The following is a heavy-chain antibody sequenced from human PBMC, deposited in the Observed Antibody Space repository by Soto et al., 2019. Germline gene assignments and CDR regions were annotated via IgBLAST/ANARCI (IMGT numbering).Heavy chain of an antibody. J-gene: IGHJ6*02. V-gene: IGHV1-18*04. CDR1: GYTFTSYG. Sequence: QVQLGQSGAEVKKPVASVKVSCKASGYTFTSYGISWVRQAPGHGLEWMGWISAYNGNTNYAQKLQGRVTMTTDTSTSTAYMELSRLRSDDTAVYYCARCCSGGSCYYSYYCYGMDVWGQGTTVTVYS. D-gene: IGHD2-15*01. CDR3: ARCCSGGSCYYSYYCYGMDV. CDR2: ISAYNGNT.